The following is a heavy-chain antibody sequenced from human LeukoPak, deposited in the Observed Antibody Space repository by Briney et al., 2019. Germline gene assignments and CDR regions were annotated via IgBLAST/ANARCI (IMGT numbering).Heavy chain of an antibody. J-gene: IGHJ4*02. CDR2: IYSGGST. CDR3: AKLPPGIKGVSN. D-gene: IGHD3-10*01. CDR1: GLTVSSDY. V-gene: IGHV3-53*01. Sequence: GGSLRLSCAASGLTVSSDYMSWVRQAPGKGLEWVSVIYSGGSTYYADSVKGRFTISRDNSKNTLYLQMNSLRAEDTAVYYCAKLPPGIKGVSNWGQGTLVTVSS.